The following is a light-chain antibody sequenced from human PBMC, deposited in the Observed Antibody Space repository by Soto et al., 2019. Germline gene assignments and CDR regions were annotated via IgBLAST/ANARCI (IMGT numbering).Light chain of an antibody. CDR2: GAS. Sequence: EIAVTQSPATLSVSPGERATLSCWASQGGSRKIAWYLQRPGQAPRLLIYGASTRATGIPARFSGSGSGTEFTLTISSLQSEDFAVYYCLQYSNWPPWTFGQGTKVEIK. V-gene: IGKV3-15*01. CDR1: QGGSRK. CDR3: LQYSNWPPWT. J-gene: IGKJ1*01.